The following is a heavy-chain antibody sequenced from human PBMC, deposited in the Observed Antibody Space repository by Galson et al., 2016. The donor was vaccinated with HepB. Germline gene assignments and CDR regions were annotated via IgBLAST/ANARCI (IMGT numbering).Heavy chain of an antibody. CDR3: ARPLPRAGAFDI. V-gene: IGHV3-21*01. CDR2: ISTRSSYI. CDR1: GFTFSISS. J-gene: IGHJ3*02. Sequence: SLRLSCAASGFTFSISSMNWVRQAPGKGLEWVSSISTRSSYIYYADSVKGRFTISRDNAKNSLYLQMNSLRAEDTAVYYCARPLPRAGAFDIWGQGTMVTVSS.